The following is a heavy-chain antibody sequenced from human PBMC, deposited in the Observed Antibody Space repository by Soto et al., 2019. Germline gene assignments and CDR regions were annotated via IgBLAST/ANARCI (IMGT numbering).Heavy chain of an antibody. J-gene: IGHJ5*02. V-gene: IGHV5-51*01. Sequence: GESLKISCKGSGYSFTSYWIGWVRQMPGKGLEWMGIIYPGDSDTRYSPSFQGQVTISADKSISTAYLQWSSLKASDTAMYYCARGQPFHLNWTPGFDWFDPWGQGTLVTVSS. CDR3: ARGQPFHLNWTPGFDWFDP. D-gene: IGHD1-20*01. CDR1: GYSFTSYW. CDR2: IYPGDSDT.